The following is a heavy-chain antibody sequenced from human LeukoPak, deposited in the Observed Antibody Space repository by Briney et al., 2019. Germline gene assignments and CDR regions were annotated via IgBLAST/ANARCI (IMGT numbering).Heavy chain of an antibody. Sequence: GGSLRLSCAASGFTFSGYAMSWVRQAPGKGLEWVSAISGSGGSTYYADSVKGRFTISRDNSKNTLYLQMNSLRAEDTAVYYCAREYYDYYYGMDVWGQGTTVTVSS. J-gene: IGHJ6*02. D-gene: IGHD3-10*01. CDR3: AREYYDYYYGMDV. CDR1: GFTFSGYA. V-gene: IGHV3-23*01. CDR2: ISGSGGST.